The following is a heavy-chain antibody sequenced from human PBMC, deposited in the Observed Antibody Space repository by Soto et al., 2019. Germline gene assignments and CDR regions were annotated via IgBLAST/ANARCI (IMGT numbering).Heavy chain of an antibody. J-gene: IGHJ4*02. Sequence: GGSLRLSCAASGFTFSSYGMHWVRQAPGKGLEWVAVIWYDGSNKYYADSVKGRFTISRDNSKNTLYLQMNSLRAEDTAVYYCARDPGIAVAGTFDYWGQGTLVTVSS. D-gene: IGHD6-19*01. CDR3: ARDPGIAVAGTFDY. CDR1: GFTFSSYG. V-gene: IGHV3-33*01. CDR2: IWYDGSNK.